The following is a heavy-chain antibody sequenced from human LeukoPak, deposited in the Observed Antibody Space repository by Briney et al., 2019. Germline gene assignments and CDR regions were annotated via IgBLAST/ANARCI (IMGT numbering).Heavy chain of an antibody. Sequence: GGSLRLSCAASGFTFSSYSMNWVRQAPGKGLEWVSSISSSSSYIYYADSVKGRFTISRDNAKNSLYLQMNSLRAEDTAVCYCARGPRGFIAVAGIDYWGQGTLVTVSS. CDR3: ARGPRGFIAVAGIDY. CDR2: ISSSSSYI. V-gene: IGHV3-21*01. J-gene: IGHJ4*02. CDR1: GFTFSSYS. D-gene: IGHD6-19*01.